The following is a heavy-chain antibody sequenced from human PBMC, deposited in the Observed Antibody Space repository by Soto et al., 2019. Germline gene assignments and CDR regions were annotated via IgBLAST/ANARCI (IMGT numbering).Heavy chain of an antibody. Sequence: PGGTLRLTCSASGVIFSSHCLHWVRQAPGKGLVGVSHIGPDGSNIWEADSVQGRFTISRDNARNRLYLQMNSLRDEDTAIYYCVRDNIWSFDYWGQGILGTVSS. V-gene: IGHV3-74*01. CDR1: GVIFSSHC. CDR3: VRDNIWSFDY. J-gene: IGHJ4*02. CDR2: IGPDGSNI. D-gene: IGHD2-8*02.